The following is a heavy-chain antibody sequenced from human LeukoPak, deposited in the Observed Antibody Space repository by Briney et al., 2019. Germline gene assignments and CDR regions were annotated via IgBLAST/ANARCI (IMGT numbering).Heavy chain of an antibody. Sequence: SVKVSCKASGGTFSSYAISWVRQAPGQGLEWMGGIIPIFGTANYAQKFQGRVKITADESTRTAYMELSSLRSEDTAVYYCARTLFDWLPSGAFDIWGQGTMVTVSS. CDR3: ARTLFDWLPSGAFDI. CDR2: IIPIFGTA. D-gene: IGHD3-9*01. CDR1: GGTFSSYA. V-gene: IGHV1-69*13. J-gene: IGHJ3*02.